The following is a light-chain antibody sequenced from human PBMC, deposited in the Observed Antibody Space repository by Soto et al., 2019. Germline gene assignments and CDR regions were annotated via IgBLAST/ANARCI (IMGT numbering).Light chain of an antibody. CDR3: CSYAGSRV. CDR1: SSDVGSYNL. V-gene: IGLV2-23*01. Sequence: QSALTQPASVSGSPGQSITISCTGTSSDVGSYNLVSWYQQHAGKAPKLMIYEGSKRPSGVSNRFSGSKSGNTASLTISGLQAEDEADYYCCSYAGSRVFGGGTKLNVL. CDR2: EGS. J-gene: IGLJ3*02.